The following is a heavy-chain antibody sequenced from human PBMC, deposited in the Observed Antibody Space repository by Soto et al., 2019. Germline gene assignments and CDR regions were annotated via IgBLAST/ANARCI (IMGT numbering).Heavy chain of an antibody. CDR2: IYPNENT. D-gene: IGHD3-16*01. V-gene: IGHV3-53*01. J-gene: IGHJ4*02. Sequence: GALRLSCAASGFSVRSNYLSWVRKAPGKGLEWVSEIYPNENTNYADSVRGRFTISRDNSDNTFYLHMNTLTAEDTAVYYCARQWGRDYFDYWGQGTLVTVSS. CDR1: GFSVRSNY. CDR3: ARQWGRDYFDY.